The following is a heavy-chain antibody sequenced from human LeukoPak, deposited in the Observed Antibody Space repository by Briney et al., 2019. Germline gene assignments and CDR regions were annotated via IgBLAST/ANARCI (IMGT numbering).Heavy chain of an antibody. CDR1: GGSISSYY. Sequence: PSETLSLTCTVSGGSISSYYWSWIRQPPGKGLEWIGYIYYSGSTNYNPSLKSRVTISVDTSKNQFSLKLSSVTAADTAVYYCARHDGVGGYYYGMDVWGQGTTVTVSS. J-gene: IGHJ6*02. CDR3: ARHDGVGGYYYGMDV. CDR2: IYYSGST. D-gene: IGHD5-12*01. V-gene: IGHV4-59*08.